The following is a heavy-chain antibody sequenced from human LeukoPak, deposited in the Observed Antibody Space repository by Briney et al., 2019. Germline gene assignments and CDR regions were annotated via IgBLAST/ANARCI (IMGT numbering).Heavy chain of an antibody. CDR3: ARHRSGTMVRGVIITGWFDP. CDR2: IYYSGST. V-gene: IGHV4-39*01. CDR1: GGSISSSSYY. D-gene: IGHD3-10*01. Sequence: SETLSLTCTVSGGSISSSSYYWGWIRQPPGKGLEWIGSIYYSGSTYYNPSLKSRVTISVDTSKNQFSLKLSSVTAADTAVYYCARHRSGTMVRGVIITGWFDPWGQGTLVTVSS. J-gene: IGHJ5*02.